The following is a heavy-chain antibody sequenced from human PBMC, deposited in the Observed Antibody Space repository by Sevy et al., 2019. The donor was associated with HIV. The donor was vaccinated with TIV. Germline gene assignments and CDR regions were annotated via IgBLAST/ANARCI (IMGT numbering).Heavy chain of an antibody. J-gene: IGHJ5*02. CDR2: IYYSGST. Sequence: SETLSLTCTVSGGSISSGDYYWSWIRQPPGKGLEWIGYIYYSGSTYYNPSLKSRVTISVDTSKNQFSLKLGSVTAADTAVYYCARVGPPNPPLVDGSGSYDRWFDPWGQGTLVTVSS. CDR1: GGSISSGDYY. CDR3: ARVGPPNPPLVDGSGSYDRWFDP. D-gene: IGHD3-10*01. V-gene: IGHV4-30-4*01.